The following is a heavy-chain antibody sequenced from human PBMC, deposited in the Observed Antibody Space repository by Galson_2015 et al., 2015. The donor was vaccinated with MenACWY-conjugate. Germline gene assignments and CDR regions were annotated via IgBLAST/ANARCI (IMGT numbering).Heavy chain of an antibody. CDR3: AASIKDIVVVIGATTLDS. J-gene: IGHJ4*02. CDR1: GYRFSKYW. D-gene: IGHD2-2*01. CDR2: IYPGDSDA. V-gene: IGHV5-51*01. Sequence: QSGAEVKKPGESLKISCKGLGYRFSKYWIGWVRQMPGKGLEWMGIIYPGDSDASYSPALQGQVTMSVDTSITTAYLQWSSLKASDTAMYYCAASIKDIVVVIGATTLDSWGQGTLVTVSS.